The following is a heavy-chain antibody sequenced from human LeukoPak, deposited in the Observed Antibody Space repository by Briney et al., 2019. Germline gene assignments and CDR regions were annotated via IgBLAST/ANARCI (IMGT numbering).Heavy chain of an antibody. Sequence: SVKVSCKASGGTFSSYAISWVRQAPGQGLEWMGGIIPIFGTANYAQKFQGRVTITADKSTSTAYMELSSLRSEDTAVYYCARDRLGDYVWGSYRSTYYFDYWGQGTLVTVSS. CDR1: GGTFSSYA. CDR3: ARDRLGDYVWGSYRSTYYFDY. V-gene: IGHV1-69*06. CDR2: IIPIFGTA. J-gene: IGHJ4*02. D-gene: IGHD3-16*02.